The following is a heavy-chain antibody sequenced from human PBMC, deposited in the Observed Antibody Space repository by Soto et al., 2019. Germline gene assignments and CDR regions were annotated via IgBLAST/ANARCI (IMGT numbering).Heavy chain of an antibody. D-gene: IGHD3-3*01. J-gene: IGHJ5*02. V-gene: IGHV4-30-4*01. CDR1: GGSISSGDYY. Sequence: QVQLQESGPGLVKPSQTLSLTCTVSGGSISSGDYYWSWIRQPPGKGLEWIGYIYYSGSTYYNPSLKSRVTISVDTSKNQFSLKLSSVTAADTAVYYCVRTYYDFWSGTNPSWFDPWGQGTLVTVSS. CDR2: IYYSGST. CDR3: VRTYYDFWSGTNPSWFDP.